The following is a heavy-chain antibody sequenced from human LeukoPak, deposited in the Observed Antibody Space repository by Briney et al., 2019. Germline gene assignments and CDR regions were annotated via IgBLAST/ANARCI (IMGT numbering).Heavy chain of an antibody. CDR1: GASISGYY. V-gene: IGHV4-59*01. Sequence: SETLSLTCTVSGASISGYYWSWIRQSPGKGLEWIGYIYHSRSASYNPSLKSRVTISVDTAKNHISLKLSSVTAADTAVYYCARAGGVKTAALDLDYWGQGTLVTVSS. CDR2: IYHSRSA. CDR3: ARAGGVKTAALDLDY. J-gene: IGHJ4*02. D-gene: IGHD6-25*01.